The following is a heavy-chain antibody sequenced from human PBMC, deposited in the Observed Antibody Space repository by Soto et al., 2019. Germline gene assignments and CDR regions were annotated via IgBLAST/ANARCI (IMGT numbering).Heavy chain of an antibody. CDR1: GFTFRSYA. J-gene: IGHJ4*02. V-gene: IGHV3-23*01. CDR2: ISGSGGST. D-gene: IGHD3-22*01. Sequence: GGSLRLSCAASGFTFRSYAMSWVRQAPGKGLEWVSAISGSGGSTYYADSVKGRFTISRDNSKNTLYLQMNSLRAEDTAVYYCAKDPQSFYDSSGYYPKYYFDYWGQGTLVTVSS. CDR3: AKDPQSFYDSSGYYPKYYFDY.